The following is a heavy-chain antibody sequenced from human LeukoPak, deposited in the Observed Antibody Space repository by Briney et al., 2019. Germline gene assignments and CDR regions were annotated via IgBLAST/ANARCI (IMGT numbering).Heavy chain of an antibody. CDR2: INHSGST. Sequence: KPSETLSLTCAVYGGSFSGYYWSWIRQPPGKRLEWIGEINHSGSTKYNPSLKSRVTISVDTSKNQFSLKLSSVTAADTAVYYCARGLRGSGSAAYYFDYWGQGTLVTVSS. J-gene: IGHJ4*02. V-gene: IGHV4-34*01. D-gene: IGHD3-10*01. CDR1: GGSFSGYY. CDR3: ARGLRGSGSAAYYFDY.